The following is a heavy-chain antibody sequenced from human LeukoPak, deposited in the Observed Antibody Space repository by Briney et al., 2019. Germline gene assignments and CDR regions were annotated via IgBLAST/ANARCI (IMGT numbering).Heavy chain of an antibody. CDR3: ARRRVTVVRGVDITSYYFDY. Sequence: GGSLRLSCAASGFTFSSYEMNWVRQAPGKGLEGVSYISSSGSTIYYADSVKGRFTISRDNAKNSLFLQMNSLRADDTALYYCARRRVTVVRGVDITSYYFDYWGQGTLVTVSS. D-gene: IGHD3-10*01. CDR2: ISSSGSTI. CDR1: GFTFSSYE. V-gene: IGHV3-48*03. J-gene: IGHJ4*02.